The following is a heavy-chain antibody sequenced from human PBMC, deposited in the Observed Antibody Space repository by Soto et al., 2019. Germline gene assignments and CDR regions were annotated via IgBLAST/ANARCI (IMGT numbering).Heavy chain of an antibody. Sequence: GASVKVSCKASGYTFTGYYMHWVRQAPGQGLEWMGWINPNSGGTNYAQKFQGRVTMTRDTSISTAYMELSRLRSDDTAVYYCASDRYCSSTRCYEVFTNWFDPWGQGSLVTVSS. CDR2: INPNSGGT. V-gene: IGHV1-2*02. J-gene: IGHJ5*02. CDR1: GYTFTGYY. D-gene: IGHD2-2*01. CDR3: ASDRYCSSTRCYEVFTNWFDP.